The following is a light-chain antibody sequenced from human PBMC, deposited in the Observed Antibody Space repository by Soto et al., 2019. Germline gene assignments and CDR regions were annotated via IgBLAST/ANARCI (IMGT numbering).Light chain of an antibody. CDR1: QSLQHNNGNTL. V-gene: IGKV2-28*01. CDR2: LAS. J-gene: IGKJ1*01. Sequence: EIVMNQSPLSLTVTPGEPASISCKSSQSLQHNNGNTLLDWYMQKPGQSPQLLIYLASRRAPGAPDRVAGSGSGTDFTLRISTVEADDSSIYYCMQALQTPRTFGQGTKLEI. CDR3: MQALQTPRT.